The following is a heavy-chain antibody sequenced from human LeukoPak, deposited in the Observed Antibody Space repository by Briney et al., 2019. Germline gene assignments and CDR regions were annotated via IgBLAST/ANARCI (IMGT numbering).Heavy chain of an antibody. J-gene: IGHJ3*02. CDR1: GGSISSYY. D-gene: IGHD3-16*01. CDR3: ARDLGNAFDI. V-gene: IGHV4-59*01. CDR2: IYYSGST. Sequence: SETLSLTCTVSGGSISSYYWSWIRQPPGKGLEWIGYIYYSGSTNYNPSLKSRVTISVDTSKNQFSLKLSSATAADTAVYYCARDLGNAFDIWGQGTMVTVSS.